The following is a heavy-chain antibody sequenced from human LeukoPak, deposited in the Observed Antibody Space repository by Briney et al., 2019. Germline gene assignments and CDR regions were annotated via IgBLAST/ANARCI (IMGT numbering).Heavy chain of an antibody. D-gene: IGHD2-2*02. Sequence: ASVKVSCKASGYTFTGYYMHWVRQAPGQGLECMGWINPNIGSTNYAQKFQGRVTMTRDTSISTAYMELSRLRSDDTAVYYCARENSGYCSSTSCYTGCNYWGQGTLVTVSS. CDR1: GYTFTGYY. J-gene: IGHJ4*02. CDR2: INPNIGST. CDR3: ARENSGYCSSTSCYTGCNY. V-gene: IGHV1-2*02.